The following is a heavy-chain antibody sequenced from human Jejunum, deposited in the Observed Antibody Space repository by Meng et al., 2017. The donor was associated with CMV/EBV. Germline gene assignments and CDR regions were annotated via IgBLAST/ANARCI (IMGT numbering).Heavy chain of an antibody. J-gene: IGHJ4*02. CDR1: GVSLSTIEVA. CDR3: AHSSYDSSWYRGPDY. Sequence: LKESGPTLVKHTQTLTLIILFSGVSLSTIEVAVGRIRQPPGKHLEWVALIYWDDDNRYSQSLKNRLTITKDTSKTQVILTMTNMKPMDTATYYCAHSSYDSSWYRGPDYWGQGTLVTVSS. CDR2: IYWDDDN. V-gene: IGHV2-5*02. D-gene: IGHD6-13*01.